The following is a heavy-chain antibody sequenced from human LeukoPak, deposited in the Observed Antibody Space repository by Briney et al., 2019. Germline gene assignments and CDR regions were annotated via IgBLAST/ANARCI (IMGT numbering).Heavy chain of an antibody. CDR1: GGSISSGGYY. D-gene: IGHD6-19*01. V-gene: IGHV4-30-2*03. CDR3: ASRGPYSSGWYNFDY. Sequence: SQTLSLTCTVSGGSISSGGYYWSWIRQPPGTGLEWIGRIYHSGSTYYNPSLKSRVTISVDTSKNQFSLKLSSVTAADTAVYYCASRGPYSSGWYNFDYWGQGTLVTVSS. J-gene: IGHJ4*02. CDR2: IYHSGST.